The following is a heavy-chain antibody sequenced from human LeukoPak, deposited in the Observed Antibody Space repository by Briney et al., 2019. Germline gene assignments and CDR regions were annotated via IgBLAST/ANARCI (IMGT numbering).Heavy chain of an antibody. J-gene: IGHJ4*02. CDR1: GFTVSNNY. V-gene: IGHV3-53*01. Sequence: GGSLRLSCAASGFTVSNNYMSWVRQAPGKGLEWVSVIYSGGSTYYAESVKGRFTISRDNAKNTLYLQMNSLRAEDTAVYYCAKRGDTSTGRFFDYWGQGTLVTVSS. CDR2: IYSGGST. CDR3: AKRGDTSTGRFFDY. D-gene: IGHD5-18*01.